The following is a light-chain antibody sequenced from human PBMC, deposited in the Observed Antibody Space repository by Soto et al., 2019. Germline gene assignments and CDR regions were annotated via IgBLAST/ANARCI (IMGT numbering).Light chain of an antibody. V-gene: IGLV2-14*01. J-gene: IGLJ3*02. CDR2: EVS. CDR3: SSYTISSTLV. CDR1: SSDVGTYNY. Sequence: QSALTKPASVSGSPGQSITISCTGTSSDVGTYNYVSWYQQHPGKAPKLMIYEVSNRPSGVSNRFSGSKSGNTASLTISGLQAEDEADYYCSSYTISSTLVFGGGTKLTVL.